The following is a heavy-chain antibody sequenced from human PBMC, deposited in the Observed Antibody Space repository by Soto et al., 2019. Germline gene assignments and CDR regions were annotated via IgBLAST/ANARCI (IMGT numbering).Heavy chain of an antibody. V-gene: IGHV3-23*01. CDR3: AKWSYLDY. CDR2: ISGSDGKT. CDR1: GFSFASFA. D-gene: IGHD3-3*01. J-gene: IGHJ4*02. Sequence: RGSLRLSCTTSGFSFASFAMTWVRQAPGKGLEWVATISGSDGKTYYADSVKGRFSISRDTSRNTLYLQMNSLRADDTAIYYCAKWSYLDYWGQGTRVTVSS.